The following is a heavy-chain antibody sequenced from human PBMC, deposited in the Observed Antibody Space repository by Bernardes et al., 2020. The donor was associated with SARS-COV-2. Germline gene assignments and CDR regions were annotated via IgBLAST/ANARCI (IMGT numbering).Heavy chain of an antibody. CDR3: ARGHGDFPY. D-gene: IGHD4-17*01. V-gene: IGHV3-11*01. Sequence: GGSLRLSCATSGFTFSDSDMSWIRQAPGKGLEWISYISVSRTTIHYADSVKGRFTISRDNAKNSLYLQMNSLRAEDTAVYYCARGHGDFPYWGQGTLVTVFS. CDR2: ISVSRTTI. CDR1: GFTFSDSD. J-gene: IGHJ4*02.